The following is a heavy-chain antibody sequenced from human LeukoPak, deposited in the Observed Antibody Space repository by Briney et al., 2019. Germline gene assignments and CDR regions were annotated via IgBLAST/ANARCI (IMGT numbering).Heavy chain of an antibody. CDR3: ARDRGTTGTPFDY. J-gene: IGHJ4*02. D-gene: IGHD1-1*01. CDR1: GFTFSSYS. V-gene: IGHV3-48*04. Sequence: GGSLRLSCAASGFTFSSYSMNWVRQAPGKGLEWVSYISSSSSTIYYAVSVKGRFTISRDNAKNSLYLQMNSLRAEDTAVYYCARDRGTTGTPFDYWGQGTLVTVSS. CDR2: ISSSSSTI.